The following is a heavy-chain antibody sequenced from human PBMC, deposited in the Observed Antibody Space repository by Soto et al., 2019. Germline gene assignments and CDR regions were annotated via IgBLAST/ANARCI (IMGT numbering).Heavy chain of an antibody. D-gene: IGHD3-10*01. CDR2: INHSGST. V-gene: IGHV4-34*01. Sequence: SETLSLTCAVYGGSFSGYYWSWIRQPPGKGLEWIGEINHSGSTNYNPSLKSRVTISVDTSKNQFSLKLSSVTAADMAVYYCARGGRYYGSGSYNNYYYYYMDVWGKGTTVTVSS. J-gene: IGHJ6*03. CDR1: GGSFSGYY. CDR3: ARGGRYYGSGSYNNYYYYYMDV.